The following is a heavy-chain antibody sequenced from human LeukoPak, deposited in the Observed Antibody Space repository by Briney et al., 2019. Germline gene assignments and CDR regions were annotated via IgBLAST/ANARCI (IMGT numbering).Heavy chain of an antibody. D-gene: IGHD1-7*01. CDR2: IYYSGST. V-gene: IGHV4-31*03. CDR3: ARDRYNWNYPGIMDYYYYGMDV. Sequence: SETLSLTCTVSGGSISSGGYYWSWLRQHPGKGLEWIGYIYYSGSTYYNPSLKSRVTISVDTSKNQFSLKLSSVTAADTAVYYCARDRYNWNYPGIMDYYYYGMDVWGQGTTVTVSS. J-gene: IGHJ6*02. CDR1: GGSISSGGYY.